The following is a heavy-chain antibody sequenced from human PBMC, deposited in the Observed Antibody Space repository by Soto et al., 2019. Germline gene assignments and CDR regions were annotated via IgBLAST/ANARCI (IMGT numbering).Heavy chain of an antibody. D-gene: IGHD2-15*01. CDR2: IIPIFGTA. J-gene: IGHJ5*02. CDR1: GGPFSSYA. Sequence: QVQLVQTGAEVKKPGSSVKVSCKASGGPFSSYAISWVRQAPGQGLAWMGGIIPIFGTANYAQKVQGRVTLTADESTRTADMELSSLRSEDTAVYYCEGGAASSAVDLWGQGTLVTVSS. CDR3: EGGAASSAVDL. V-gene: IGHV1-69*01.